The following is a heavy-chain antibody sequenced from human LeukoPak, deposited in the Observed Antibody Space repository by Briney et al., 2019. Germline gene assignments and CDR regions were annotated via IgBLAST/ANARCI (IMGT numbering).Heavy chain of an antibody. V-gene: IGHV3-33*01. CDR1: GFTFSSYG. J-gene: IGHJ4*02. CDR3: ARDKPPPYYYDSSGIFDY. Sequence: QPGRSLRLSCAASGFTFSSYGMHWVRQAPGKGLEWVAVIWYDGSNKYYADHVKGRFTISRDNSKNTLYLQMNSLRAEDTAVYYCARDKPPPYYYDSSGIFDYWGQGALVTVSS. D-gene: IGHD3-22*01. CDR2: IWYDGSNK.